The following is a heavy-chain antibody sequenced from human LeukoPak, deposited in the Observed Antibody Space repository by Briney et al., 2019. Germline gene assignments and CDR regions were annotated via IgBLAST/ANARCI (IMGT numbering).Heavy chain of an antibody. D-gene: IGHD2-21*02. J-gene: IGHJ4*02. CDR2: IREDGTYT. CDR1: GFTFSNYW. V-gene: IGHV3-74*01. Sequence: GGSLRLSCAASGFTFSNYWMHWVRQAPGEGLVWVSRIREDGTYTSYADSVKGRFTISRDNSKNTLYLQMNSLRAEDTAVYYCARGGYCGGDCYSYYFDYWGQGTLVTVSS. CDR3: ARGGYCGGDCYSYYFDY.